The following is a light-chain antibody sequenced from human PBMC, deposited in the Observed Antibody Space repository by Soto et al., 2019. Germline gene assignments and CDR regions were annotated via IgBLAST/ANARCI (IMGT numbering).Light chain of an antibody. V-gene: IGKV3-15*01. J-gene: IGKJ4*01. CDR1: ESVRSW. CDR3: QQYSKWPLT. CDR2: GAS. Sequence: EIVMTQSPATLSVSPGERATLSCRASESVRSWLAWYQQTPGQPPRLLIYGASTRATGIPARFSASGSGTEFILSISSLQSEDFAVYYCQQYSKWPLTFGGGTKLEV.